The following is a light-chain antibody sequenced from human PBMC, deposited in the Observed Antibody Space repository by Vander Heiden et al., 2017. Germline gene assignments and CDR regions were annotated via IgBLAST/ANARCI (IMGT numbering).Light chain of an antibody. Sequence: IHITQPPSTLSASVGDRVTITCRASQSISSWLDWYQHKPGKAPKPLIYKASTLESGVPSRFSGSRSGTEFTLTISSLQPDDIATFYCQQYNYYPYTFGQGTKLEIK. CDR2: KAS. V-gene: IGKV1-5*03. CDR1: QSISSW. J-gene: IGKJ2*01. CDR3: QQYNYYPYT.